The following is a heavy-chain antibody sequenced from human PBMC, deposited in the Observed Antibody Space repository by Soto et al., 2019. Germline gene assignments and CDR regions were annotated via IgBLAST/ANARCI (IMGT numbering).Heavy chain of an antibody. CDR2: INAGNGNT. CDR1: GYTFTSYA. D-gene: IGHD6-19*01. J-gene: IGHJ4*02. CDR3: ARDLAAVAGTANFDY. Sequence: ASVKVSCKASGYTFTSYAMHWVRQAPGQRLEWMGWINAGNGNTKYSQKFQGRVTITRDTSASTAYMELSSLRSEDTAVYYCARDLAAVAGTANFDYWGQGTLVTVSS. V-gene: IGHV1-3*01.